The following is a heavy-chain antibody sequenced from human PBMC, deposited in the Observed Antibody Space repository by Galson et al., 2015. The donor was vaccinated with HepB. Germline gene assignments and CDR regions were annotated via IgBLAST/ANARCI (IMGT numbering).Heavy chain of an antibody. CDR3: AKDSRPLCSYGLGVDY. J-gene: IGHJ4*02. Sequence: SLRLSCAASGFTFSSYGMHWVRQAPGKGLEWVAFIRYDGSNKYYADSVKGRFTISRDNSKNTLYLQMNSLRAEDTAVYYCAKDSRPLCSYGLGVDYWGQGTLVTVSS. D-gene: IGHD5-18*01. CDR2: IRYDGSNK. CDR1: GFTFSSYG. V-gene: IGHV3-30*02.